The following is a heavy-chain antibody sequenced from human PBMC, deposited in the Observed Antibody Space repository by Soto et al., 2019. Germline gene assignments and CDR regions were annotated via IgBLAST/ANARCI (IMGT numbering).Heavy chain of an antibody. Sequence: GSLRLSCAASGFTVSSNYMSWVRQAPGKGQECVSVSYSGGNIYYADSVKGRFTISRDNFKNTFYLQMNSLRAEDTAVYYCARGYGAGSYFFDYWGQGTLVTVSS. V-gene: IGHV3-53*01. D-gene: IGHD3-10*01. CDR1: GFTVSSNY. J-gene: IGHJ4*02. CDR2: SYSGGNI. CDR3: ARGYGAGSYFFDY.